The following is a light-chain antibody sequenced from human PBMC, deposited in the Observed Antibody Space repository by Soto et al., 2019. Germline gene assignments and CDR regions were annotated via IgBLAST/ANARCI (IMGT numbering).Light chain of an antibody. J-gene: IGKJ1*01. CDR1: QTVAYTS. Sequence: EILMTQSPATLSVSPGERATLSCRASQTVAYTSLAWYQQRPGQAPRLLIYGTSTRATGTPDRFIGSGSGTAFTLTISRLEPEDFAVYYCQQYVTTPRTFGQGTKVE. CDR3: QQYVTTPRT. CDR2: GTS. V-gene: IGKV3-20*01.